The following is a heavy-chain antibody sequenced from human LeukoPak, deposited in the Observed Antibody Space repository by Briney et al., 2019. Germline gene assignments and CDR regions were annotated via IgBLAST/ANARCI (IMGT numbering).Heavy chain of an antibody. V-gene: IGHV1-2*02. Sequence: ASVKVSCKASGYTFTGYYMHWVRQAPGQGLEWMGWINPNSGGTNYAQKSQGRVTMTRDTSISTAYMELSRLRSDDTAVYYCARALGRGYSYDYYYYYMDVWGKGTAVTVSS. D-gene: IGHD5-18*01. CDR1: GYTFTGYY. J-gene: IGHJ6*03. CDR2: INPNSGGT. CDR3: ARALGRGYSYDYYYYYMDV.